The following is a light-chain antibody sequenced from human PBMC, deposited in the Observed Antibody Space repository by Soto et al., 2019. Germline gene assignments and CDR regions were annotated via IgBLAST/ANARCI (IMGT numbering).Light chain of an antibody. J-gene: IGLJ1*01. CDR1: SSNIGANT. Sequence: QSVLTQTPSASGTPGQRVTISCSGGSSNIGANTVNWYQHVPGTAPTLVIYSNNQRPSGVPDRFSASKSGTSASLAISGLQSEDEADYYCATWDDSLNGYVFGTGTKVTVL. V-gene: IGLV1-44*01. CDR3: ATWDDSLNGYV. CDR2: SNN.